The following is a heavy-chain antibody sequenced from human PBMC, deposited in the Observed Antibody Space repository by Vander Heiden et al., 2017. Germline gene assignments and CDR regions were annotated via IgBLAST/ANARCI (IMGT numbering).Heavy chain of an antibody. CDR3: AVSLRFLEWFTFDP. V-gene: IGHV4-30-4*01. Sequence: QVQLQESGPGLVKLSQTLSLTCTGPGGSTSSGDYYWSWIRQPPGKGLEWIGYIYYGGSTYYHPSLKSRVTISGDTSKNQFSLKLGSVTAADTAVYYCAVSLRFLEWFTFDPWGQGTLVTVSS. J-gene: IGHJ5*02. CDR2: IYYGGST. CDR1: GGSTSSGDYY. D-gene: IGHD3-3*01.